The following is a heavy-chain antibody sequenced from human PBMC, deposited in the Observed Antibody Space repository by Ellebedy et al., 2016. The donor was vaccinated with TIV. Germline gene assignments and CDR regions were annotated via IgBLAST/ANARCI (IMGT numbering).Heavy chain of an antibody. V-gene: IGHV3-7*01. J-gene: IGHJ5*02. Sequence: PGGSLRLSCAAWAFSFSNFWMSWVRQSPGKGLEWVAHIKTDGSETYYVDSVKGRFTISRENAKNALFLQMEGLRVDDSAVYYCVGFGVFNLWGQGAPVTVSS. CDR2: IKTDGSET. CDR1: AFSFSNFW. D-gene: IGHD3-3*01. CDR3: VGFGVFNL.